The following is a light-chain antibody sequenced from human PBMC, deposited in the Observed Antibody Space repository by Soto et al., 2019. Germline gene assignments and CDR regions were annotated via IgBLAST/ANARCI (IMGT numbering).Light chain of an antibody. J-gene: IGKJ5*01. CDR3: QQHGSSPT. CDR1: QSVSSSY. Sequence: EIVLTQSPGTLSLSPGERATLSCRASQSVSSSYLAWYQQKPGQAPRLLIYRAFSRATGIPDRFSGSGSGTDFTLTISRLEPEDFAVYYCQQHGSSPTFGQGTRLEIK. CDR2: RAF. V-gene: IGKV3-20*01.